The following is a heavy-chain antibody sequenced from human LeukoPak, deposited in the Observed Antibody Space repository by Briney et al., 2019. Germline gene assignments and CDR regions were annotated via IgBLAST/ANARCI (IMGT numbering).Heavy chain of an antibody. D-gene: IGHD2-2*01. Sequence: GESLKTSCKGSGYSFTSYWIGWVRQMPGKGLEWMGIIYPGDSDTRYSPSFQGQVTISADKSISTAYLQWSSLKASDTAMYYCARGPDIVVVPAAQSNWFDPWGQGTLVTVSS. CDR1: GYSFTSYW. J-gene: IGHJ5*02. CDR3: ARGPDIVVVPAAQSNWFDP. V-gene: IGHV5-51*01. CDR2: IYPGDSDT.